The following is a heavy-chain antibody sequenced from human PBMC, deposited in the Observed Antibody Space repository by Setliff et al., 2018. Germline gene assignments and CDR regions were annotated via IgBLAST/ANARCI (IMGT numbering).Heavy chain of an antibody. J-gene: IGHJ4*02. Sequence: SETLSLTCTVSGYSISSGYIWGWIRQPPGKGLEWVGNIGHTGSINYNPSLKSRLTISRDTSKNQVSLKLNSVTATDMAVYYCARDLGHGGDSDYWGQGSLVTVSS. V-gene: IGHV4-38-2*02. CDR2: IGHTGSI. D-gene: IGHD2-21*02. CDR1: GYSISSGYI. CDR3: ARDLGHGGDSDY.